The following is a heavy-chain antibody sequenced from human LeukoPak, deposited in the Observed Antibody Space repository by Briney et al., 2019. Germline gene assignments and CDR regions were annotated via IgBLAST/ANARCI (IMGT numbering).Heavy chain of an antibody. CDR2: KSYDRSSN. D-gene: IGHD2-2*01. J-gene: IGHJ4*02. CDR3: AKDWCDCSSTSCYFY. V-gene: IGHV3-30-3*01. Sequence: GGSLRLSCAASGVTLRSYSLQWGRHAPGKGPEWVAVKSYDRSSNNYADSVKGRFTISRDNYKNTRYLLMNSLRAEDTALYYCAKDWCDCSSTSCYFYWGQGTLVTASS. CDR1: GVTLRSYS.